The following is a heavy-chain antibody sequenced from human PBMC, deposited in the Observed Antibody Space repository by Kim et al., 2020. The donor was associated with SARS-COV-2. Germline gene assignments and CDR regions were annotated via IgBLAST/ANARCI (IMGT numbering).Heavy chain of an antibody. D-gene: IGHD6-13*01. CDR1: GDSISYYY. J-gene: IGHJ4*02. CDR2: IYYSGST. CDR3: ARSEGRSIWHQFDH. V-gene: IGHV4-59*01. Sequence: SETLSLTCTVSGDSISYYYCSWIRQPPGKGLEWIGYIYYSGSTNYNPSLKSRVTISVDTSKNQFSLELTSVTAADTAVYYCARSEGRSIWHQFDHWGQGPLVTVSS.